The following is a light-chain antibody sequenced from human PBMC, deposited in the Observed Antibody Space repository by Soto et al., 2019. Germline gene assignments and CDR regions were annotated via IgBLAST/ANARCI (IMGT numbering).Light chain of an antibody. J-gene: IGLJ2*01. CDR3: SSFTNNNTPHVV. Sequence: QPALTQPASVSGSPGQSITISCTGTDSDVGGYNYVSWYQQHPGKAPKLMIYGVYNRPSGVSNRFSGSKSGNTASLTISGLQAEDEADYYCSSFTNNNTPHVVFGGGTKLTVL. CDR1: DSDVGGYNY. CDR2: GVY. V-gene: IGLV2-14*01.